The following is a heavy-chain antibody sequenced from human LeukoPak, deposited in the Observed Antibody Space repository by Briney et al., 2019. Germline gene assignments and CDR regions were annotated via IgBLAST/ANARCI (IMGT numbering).Heavy chain of an antibody. CDR2: IIPIFGTA. CDR1: GGTFSSYA. D-gene: IGHD3-10*01. Sequence: EASVKVSCKASGGTFSSYAISWVRQAPGQGLEWMGGIIPIFGTANYAQKFQGRVTITADESTSTAYMELSSLRSEDTAVYYCARDSITMPPPNWFDPWGQGTLVTVSS. CDR3: ARDSITMPPPNWFDP. J-gene: IGHJ5*02. V-gene: IGHV1-69*13.